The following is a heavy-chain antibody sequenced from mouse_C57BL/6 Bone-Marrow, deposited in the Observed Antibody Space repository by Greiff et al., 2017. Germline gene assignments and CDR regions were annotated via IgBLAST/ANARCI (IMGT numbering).Heavy chain of an antibody. CDR3: ARRAPWYFDV. V-gene: IGHV8-12*01. CDR1: GFSLSTSGMG. CDR2: IYWAAAK. J-gene: IGHJ1*03. Sequence: QVQLKESGPGILQSSQTLSLTCSFSGFSLSTSGMGVSWIRQPSGKGLEWLAHIYWAAAKRYNPSLQSRLTISKDTSSNQVYLKITSVDTADTATYYCARRAPWYFDVWGTGTTVTVSS.